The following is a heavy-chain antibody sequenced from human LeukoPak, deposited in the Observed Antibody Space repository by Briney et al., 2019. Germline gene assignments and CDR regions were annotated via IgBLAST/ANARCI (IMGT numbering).Heavy chain of an antibody. CDR2: IYSDGST. Sequence: GGSLRLSCAASGFSFSAYGMNWVRQAPGKGLEWVSVIYSDGSTYYADSVKGRFTISRDNSKNTVYLQMNSLRAEDTAVYFCARRPDYGGTPTFDYWGQGTLVTVSS. CDR1: GFSFSAYG. D-gene: IGHD4-23*01. V-gene: IGHV3-66*01. J-gene: IGHJ4*02. CDR3: ARRPDYGGTPTFDY.